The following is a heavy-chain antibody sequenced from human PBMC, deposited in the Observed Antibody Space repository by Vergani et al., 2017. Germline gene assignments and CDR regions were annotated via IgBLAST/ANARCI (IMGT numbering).Heavy chain of an antibody. V-gene: IGHV3-23*01. Sequence: QLLESGGGLIQPGGSLRLSCAASGFTFNSYAMTWVRQAPGKGLEWVSGINNNGGSTYYADSVKGRFTISRDNSKNTLYLQMTDLRAEDTATYYCAKVCGSTSCPYGGGAFDVWGHGTMVTLSS. J-gene: IGHJ3*01. CDR1: GFTFNSYA. D-gene: IGHD2-2*01. CDR3: AKVCGSTSCPYGGGAFDV. CDR2: INNNGGST.